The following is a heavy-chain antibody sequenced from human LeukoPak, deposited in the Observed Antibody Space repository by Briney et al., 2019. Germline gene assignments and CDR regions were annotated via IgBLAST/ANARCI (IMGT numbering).Heavy chain of an antibody. CDR1: GFTFSSYP. D-gene: IGHD5-24*01. CDR2: ISGSGGST. Sequence: PGGSLRLSCAASGFTFSSYPMSWVRQAPGQGLEWVSVISGSGGSTYYADSVKGRFSISRDNSKNTLYLQMNSLRAEDTAIYYCTRVGYIDEGIDYWGQGTLVTVSS. V-gene: IGHV3-23*01. CDR3: TRVGYIDEGIDY. J-gene: IGHJ4*02.